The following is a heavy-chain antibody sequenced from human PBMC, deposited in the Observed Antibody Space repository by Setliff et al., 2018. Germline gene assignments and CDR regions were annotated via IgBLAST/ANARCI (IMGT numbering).Heavy chain of an antibody. CDR3: ASAHYYSGYIEYFQY. D-gene: IGHD5-12*01. Sequence: GASVKVSCKASGYTFTSYAMHWVRQAPGQRLEWMGWINAGNGSTKYSQKFQGRVTITRDTSASTAYMELSSLRSEDTAVYYCASAHYYSGYIEYFQYWGQGTLVTVSS. CDR1: GYTFTSYA. J-gene: IGHJ1*01. V-gene: IGHV1-3*01. CDR2: INAGNGST.